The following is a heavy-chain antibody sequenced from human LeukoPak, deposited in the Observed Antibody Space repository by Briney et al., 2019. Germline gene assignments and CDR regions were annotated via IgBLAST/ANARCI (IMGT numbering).Heavy chain of an antibody. V-gene: IGHV3-23*01. D-gene: IGHD6-19*01. CDR1: GFTFSSYG. Sequence: GGSLRLSCAASGFTFSSYGMSWVRQAPGKGLEWVSGISGGGGSTYYADSVKGRFTISRDNTNNSLYLQMNSLRAEDTAVYYCARDKLGYSSGWYQLSGGYFDYWGQGTLVTVSS. CDR3: ARDKLGYSSGWYQLSGGYFDY. J-gene: IGHJ4*02. CDR2: ISGGGGST.